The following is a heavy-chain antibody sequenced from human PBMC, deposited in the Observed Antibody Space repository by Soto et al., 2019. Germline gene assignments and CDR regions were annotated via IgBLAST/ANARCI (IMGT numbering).Heavy chain of an antibody. J-gene: IGHJ4*02. CDR3: AKSPNFYCSSPNCYKYYFDH. Sequence: VGSLRLSCAASWFTFNTYGMHWVRQAPGKGLEWVAVISYDGSEKYYVDSVKSRFTISKDNSKNTLYLQMNSLRPEDTAVYYCAKSPNFYCSSPNCYKYYFDHWGQGTRVTVSS. CDR2: ISYDGSEK. CDR1: WFTFNTYG. D-gene: IGHD2-2*02. V-gene: IGHV3-30*18.